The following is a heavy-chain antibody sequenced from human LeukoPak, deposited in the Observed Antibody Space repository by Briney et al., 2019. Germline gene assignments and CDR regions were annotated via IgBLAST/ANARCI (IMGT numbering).Heavy chain of an antibody. CDR2: IIPIFGTA. Sequence: GSSVKVSCKASGGTFSSYAISWVRQAPGQGLEWMGGIIPIFGTANYAQKFQGRVTITVDKSTSTAYMELSSLRSEDTAVYYCAREVCSSTSCNFDYWGQGTLVTVSS. D-gene: IGHD2-2*01. J-gene: IGHJ4*02. V-gene: IGHV1-69*06. CDR1: GGTFSSYA. CDR3: AREVCSSTSCNFDY.